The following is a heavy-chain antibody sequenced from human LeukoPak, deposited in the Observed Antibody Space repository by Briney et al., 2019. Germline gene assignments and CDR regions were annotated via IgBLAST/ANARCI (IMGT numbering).Heavy chain of an antibody. CDR1: GFTFSSYW. CDR2: INSDGSST. V-gene: IGHV3-74*01. J-gene: IGHJ5*02. D-gene: IGHD6-19*01. CDR3: ARALAVAGTGRFDP. Sequence: GGSLRLFCAASGFTFSSYWMHWVRQAPGKGLVWVSRINSDGSSTSYADSVKGRFTISRDNAKNTLYLQMNSLRADDTAVYYCARALAVAGTGRFDPWGQGTLVTVSS.